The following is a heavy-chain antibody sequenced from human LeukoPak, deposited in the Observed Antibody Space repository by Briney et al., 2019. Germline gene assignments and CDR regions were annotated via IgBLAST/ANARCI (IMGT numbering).Heavy chain of an antibody. CDR1: GMTFSDHW. V-gene: IGHV3-74*01. J-gene: IGHJ4*02. Sequence: GGSLRLSCAASGMTFSDHWMHWVRQAPGKGLVWVSLIKTDGRTTIYADSVKGRFTISRDDGKSTLYLQMNSLRAEDTAIYYCTTGPSFGYEWWGQGTVVTVSS. CDR2: IKTDGRTT. D-gene: IGHD3-22*01. CDR3: TTGPSFGYEW.